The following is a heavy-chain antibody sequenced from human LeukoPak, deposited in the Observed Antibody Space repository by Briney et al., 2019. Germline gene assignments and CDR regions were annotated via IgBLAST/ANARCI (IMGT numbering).Heavy chain of an antibody. Sequence: PSETLSLTCTVSGGSISSSPYYWGWIRQPPGKGLEWIGSMYYSGSTYYNPSLESRVTISVDTSKNQFPLKLTSVTAADTALYYCASNIIAAAGDKQLKRWFDPWGQGTLVTVSS. CDR1: GGSISSSPYY. D-gene: IGHD6-13*01. V-gene: IGHV4-39*01. J-gene: IGHJ5*02. CDR2: MYYSGST. CDR3: ASNIIAAAGDKQLKRWFDP.